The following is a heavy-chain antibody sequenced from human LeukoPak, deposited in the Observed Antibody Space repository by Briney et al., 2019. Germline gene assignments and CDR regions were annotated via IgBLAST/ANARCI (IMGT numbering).Heavy chain of an antibody. CDR3: ARSYCGGTSCYRDPYNWLDP. Sequence: ASVKVSCKASGYTFINYGINWVRQAPGQGLEWMGWISAYNGNTNYAQKLQGRVTMTTDTSTSTAYMGLRSLRSDDTAVYYCARSYCGGTSCYRDPYNWLDPWGQGTLVTVSS. D-gene: IGHD2-2*01. V-gene: IGHV1-18*01. CDR2: ISAYNGNT. J-gene: IGHJ5*02. CDR1: GYTFINYG.